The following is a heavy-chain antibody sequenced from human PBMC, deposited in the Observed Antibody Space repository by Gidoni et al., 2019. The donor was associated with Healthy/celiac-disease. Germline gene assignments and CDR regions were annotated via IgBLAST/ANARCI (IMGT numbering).Heavy chain of an antibody. Sequence: QVPFQESGSRLVNHSQTLFLHSTVPGRDISGGSYSWSWIRQPAGKGLEWIGRIYTSWSNNYNPSIKSRVTISVDTSKNRFALKLSSVTAADTAVYYCARDYYGSGSYSDYWGQGTLVTVSS. CDR1: GRDISGGSYS. V-gene: IGHV4-61*02. D-gene: IGHD3-10*01. J-gene: IGHJ4*02. CDR3: ARDYYGSGSYSDY. CDR2: IYTSWSN.